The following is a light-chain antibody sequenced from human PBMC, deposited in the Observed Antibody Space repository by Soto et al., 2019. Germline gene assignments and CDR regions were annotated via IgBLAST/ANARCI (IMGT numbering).Light chain of an antibody. CDR1: QSVSSSY. CDR2: DAS. J-gene: IGKJ1*01. CDR3: QQYGSSPWT. V-gene: IGKV3D-20*01. Sequence: EIVLTQSPGTLSLSAGERATLSCRASQSVSSSYLAWYQQKPGLAPRLLIYDASSRATVIPDRFSASLSWTDFTLTISRLEPEDFSVYYCQQYGSSPWTFGQGTKVYIK.